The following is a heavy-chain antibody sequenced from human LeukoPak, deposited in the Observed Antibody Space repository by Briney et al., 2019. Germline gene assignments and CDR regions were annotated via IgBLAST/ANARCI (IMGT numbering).Heavy chain of an antibody. Sequence: GGSLRLSCAASGFTFSSYAMSWVRQAPGKGLEWVSAIHNGGGTTSYADSVKGRFTISRDNSKNTLYLQMNSLRAEDTAVYYCAKVYYDYIWGSGRGFDYWGQGTLVTVSS. CDR1: GFTFSSYA. CDR3: AKVYYDYIWGSGRGFDY. D-gene: IGHD3-16*01. V-gene: IGHV3-23*01. CDR2: IHNGGGTT. J-gene: IGHJ4*02.